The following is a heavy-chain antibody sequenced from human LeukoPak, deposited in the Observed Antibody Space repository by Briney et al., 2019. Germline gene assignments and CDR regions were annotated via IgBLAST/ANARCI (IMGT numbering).Heavy chain of an antibody. CDR1: GFTFSSYG. CDR2: IRYDGSNK. V-gene: IGHV3-30*02. Sequence: PGGSLRLSCAASGFTFSSYGMHWVRQAPGKGLEWVAFIRYDGSNKYYADSVKGRFTISRDNAKNSLYLQMNSLRAEDTAVYYCARVDSVLLWFGELPNYFDYWGQGTLVTVSS. CDR3: ARVDSVLLWFGELPNYFDY. J-gene: IGHJ4*02. D-gene: IGHD3-10*01.